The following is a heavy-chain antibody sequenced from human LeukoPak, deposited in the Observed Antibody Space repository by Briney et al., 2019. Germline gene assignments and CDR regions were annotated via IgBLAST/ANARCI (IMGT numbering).Heavy chain of an antibody. CDR2: IYYSGST. D-gene: IGHD4-17*01. Sequence: SETLSLTCAVYDGSFSGYYWSWIRQHPGKGLEWIGYIYYSGSTYYNPSLKSRVTISVDTSKNQFSLKLSSVTAADTAVYYCARDGIDGDYDWGQGTLVTVSS. J-gene: IGHJ4*02. CDR3: ARDGIDGDYD. V-gene: IGHV4-31*11. CDR1: DGSFSGYY.